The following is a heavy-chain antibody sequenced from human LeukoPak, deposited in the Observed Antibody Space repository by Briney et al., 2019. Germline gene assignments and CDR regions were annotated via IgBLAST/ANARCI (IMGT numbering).Heavy chain of an antibody. J-gene: IGHJ4*02. CDR3: ATPDYGGGGHHRQFAY. CDR2: VIPILLTP. CDR1: GGTFSNYA. D-gene: IGHD4-17*01. Sequence: SVKVSCKASGGTFSNYAITWVRQTPGQGLELIGTVIPILLTPRYPPKFQDRVTITADEATTTVYLDLNSLTSEDTAVYYCATPDYGGGGHHRQFAYWGQGTLITVSS. V-gene: IGHV1-69*13.